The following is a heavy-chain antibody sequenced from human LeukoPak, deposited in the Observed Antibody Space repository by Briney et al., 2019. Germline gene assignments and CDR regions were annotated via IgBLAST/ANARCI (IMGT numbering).Heavy chain of an antibody. CDR3: ARSDYVWGSYRYYFDY. V-gene: IGHV1-69*06. Sequence: SVKVSCKASGGTFSSYAISWVRQAPGQGLEWMGGIIPIFGTANYAQKFQGRVTITADKSTSTAYMELSSLRSEDTAVYYCARSDYVWGSYRYYFDYWGQGTLVTVSS. CDR2: IIPIFGTA. CDR1: GGTFSSYA. D-gene: IGHD3-16*02. J-gene: IGHJ4*02.